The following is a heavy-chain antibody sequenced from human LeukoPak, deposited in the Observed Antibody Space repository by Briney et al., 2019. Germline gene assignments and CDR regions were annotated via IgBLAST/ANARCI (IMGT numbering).Heavy chain of an antibody. CDR3: AREGRYSSSWHLGY. J-gene: IGHJ4*02. D-gene: IGHD6-13*01. V-gene: IGHV3-53*01. CDR2: IYSGGST. CDR1: GFTVSSNY. Sequence: GGSLRLSCAASGFTVSSNYMSWVRQAPGKGLEWVSVIYSGGSTYYADSVKGRFTISRDNSKNTLYLQMNSLRAEDTAVYYCAREGRYSSSWHLGYWGQGTLVTVSS.